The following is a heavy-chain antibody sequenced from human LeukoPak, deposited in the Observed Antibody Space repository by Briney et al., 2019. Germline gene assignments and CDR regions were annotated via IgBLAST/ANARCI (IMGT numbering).Heavy chain of an antibody. J-gene: IGHJ4*02. CDR1: GGSITSHY. Sequence: SETLSLTCSASGGSITSHYWSWIRQPPGKGLEWIGNMFYSGSTNYNPSLKSRVTISVDTSKNQFSLRLSSVTAADTAVYYCATSYSNSPFDYWGQGTLVTVYS. CDR3: ATSYSNSPFDY. CDR2: MFYSGST. V-gene: IGHV4-59*11. D-gene: IGHD4-11*01.